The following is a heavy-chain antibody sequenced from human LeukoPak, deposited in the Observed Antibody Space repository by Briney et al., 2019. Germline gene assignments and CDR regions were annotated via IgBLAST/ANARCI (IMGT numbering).Heavy chain of an antibody. CDR1: GFTFSSYW. D-gene: IGHD3-3*01. J-gene: IGHJ6*02. V-gene: IGHV3-74*01. CDR2: INSDGSTT. CDR3: ARGIPRYYDFWSGYYNGMDV. Sequence: PGGSLRLSCVASGFTFSSYWMHWVRQAPGKGLVCVSHINSDGSTTDYADSVKGRFTISRDNAKNTQYLQMNSLRAEDTAVYYCARGIPRYYDFWSGYYNGMDVWGQGTTVTVSS.